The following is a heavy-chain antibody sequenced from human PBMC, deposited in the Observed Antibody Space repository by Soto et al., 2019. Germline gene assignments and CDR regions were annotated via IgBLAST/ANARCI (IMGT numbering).Heavy chain of an antibody. CDR3: ASLRTVTTSYYYYGLDV. Sequence: QVQLQQWGAGLLESSETLSLTCAVYGGSFSDYYWTWIRQPPGKGLEWIGEIDHSGTSTHNASLQSRVTISVDTSKNQFSLKLRSVTAADTAVYYCASLRTVTTSYYYYGLDVWGQGTTVSVSS. CDR2: IDHSGTS. D-gene: IGHD4-17*01. J-gene: IGHJ6*02. CDR1: GGSFSDYY. V-gene: IGHV4-34*01.